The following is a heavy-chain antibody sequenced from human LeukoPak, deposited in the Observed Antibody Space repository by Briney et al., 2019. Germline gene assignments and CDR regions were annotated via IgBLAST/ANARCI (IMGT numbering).Heavy chain of an antibody. Sequence: GGSLRLSCAASGFTFSSYEMNWVRQAPGKGLEWVLYISSSGSTIYYADSVKGRFTISRDNSKNTLYLQGNSRRAEDTALYFCAKERGCIFGSCARIPDYWGQGTLVTVSS. CDR1: GFTFSSYE. CDR2: ISSSGSTI. J-gene: IGHJ4*02. CDR3: AKERGCIFGSCARIPDY. D-gene: IGHD2-15*01. V-gene: IGHV3-48*03.